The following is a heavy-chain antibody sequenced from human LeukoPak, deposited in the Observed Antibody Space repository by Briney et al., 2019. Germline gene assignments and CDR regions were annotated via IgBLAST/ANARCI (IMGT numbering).Heavy chain of an antibody. CDR1: GYTFTGYY. V-gene: IGHV1-18*04. CDR2: INTYNGNT. J-gene: IGHJ4*02. CDR3: ARDPHEFSTGWSQFDY. Sequence: ASVKVSCKASGYTFTGYYMHWVRQAPGQGLEWMGWINTYNGNTNYAQKVQGRVTMTTDTSTSTAYMELRSLRSDDTAVYDCARDPHEFSTGWSQFDYWGQGTLVTVSS. D-gene: IGHD6-19*01.